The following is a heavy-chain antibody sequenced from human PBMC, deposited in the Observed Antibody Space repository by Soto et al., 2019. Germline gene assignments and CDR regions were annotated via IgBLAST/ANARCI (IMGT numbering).Heavy chain of an antibody. Sequence: EVQLVESGGGLVQPGGSLRLSCAASGFSITNTWMHWVHQAPGKGLEWVGRVKSKADGGTADYAATVKGRFTVSRDDSKNTQYLQMNSLIIEDTAVYYCNSYPDFWGGHTPLWGQATLVTVSS. J-gene: IGHJ4*02. CDR3: NSYPDFWGGHTPL. V-gene: IGHV3-15*07. D-gene: IGHD3-3*01. CDR1: GFSITNTW. CDR2: VKSKADGGTA.